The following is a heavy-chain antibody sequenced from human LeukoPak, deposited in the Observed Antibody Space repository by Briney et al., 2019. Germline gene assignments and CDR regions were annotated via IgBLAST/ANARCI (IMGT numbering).Heavy chain of an antibody. D-gene: IGHD3-10*01. V-gene: IGHV3-11*01. Sequence: GGSLRLSCAASGFTFSDYYMSWIRQAPGKGLEWVSYISSSGSTIYYADSVKGRFTISRDNAKNSLYLQMNSLRAEDTAVYYCARDNTKRAPGGGYYYYGMDVWGQGTTVTVSS. CDR2: ISSSGSTI. J-gene: IGHJ6*02. CDR3: ARDNTKRAPGGGYYYYGMDV. CDR1: GFTFSDYY.